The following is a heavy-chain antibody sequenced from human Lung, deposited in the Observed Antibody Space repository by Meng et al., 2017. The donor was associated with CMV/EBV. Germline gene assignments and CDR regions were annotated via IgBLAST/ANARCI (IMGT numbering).Heavy chain of an antibody. D-gene: IGHD4-11*01. V-gene: IGHV3-21*06. CDR2: ISSSSSYI. J-gene: IGHJ4*02. CDR1: GFDFSTYS. Sequence: SCLGSGFDFSTYSMNWFRQAPGKGPEWVSSISSSSSYIYYADSVKGRFTVSRNNANDSLYLQMNSLRAEDTGVYYCARDRQNSNYGSTDYWGKGTXVTVSS. CDR3: ARDRQNSNYGSTDY.